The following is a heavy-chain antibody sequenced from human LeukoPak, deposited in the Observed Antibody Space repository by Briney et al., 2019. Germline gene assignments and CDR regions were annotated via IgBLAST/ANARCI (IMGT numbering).Heavy chain of an antibody. V-gene: IGHV3-43D*03. D-gene: IGHD3-10*01. Sequence: GGSLRLSCAASGFTFDDYAMHWVRQAPGKGLEWVSLISWDGGGTYYADSVKGRFTISRDNSKNSLYLQMNSLRAEDTALYYCAKDMAAYYYASGNIDYWGQGTLVTVSS. J-gene: IGHJ4*02. CDR3: AKDMAAYYYASGNIDY. CDR2: ISWDGGGT. CDR1: GFTFDDYA.